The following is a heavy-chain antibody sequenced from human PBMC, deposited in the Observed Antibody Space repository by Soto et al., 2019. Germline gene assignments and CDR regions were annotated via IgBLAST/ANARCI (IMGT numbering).Heavy chain of an antibody. CDR3: ARSAGWYANHA. J-gene: IGHJ5*02. Sequence: QVQLQESGPGLVKPSGTLSLTCAVSGDSVSSPYYWCWVRQPPGKGLEWIGEVFHTGTTSYNPSLRSRVTISMDNSINQFSLALSSVTAADTAVYYCARSAGWYANHAWGPGTLVIVSS. D-gene: IGHD6-19*01. V-gene: IGHV4-4*02. CDR2: VFHTGTT. CDR1: GDSVSSPYY.